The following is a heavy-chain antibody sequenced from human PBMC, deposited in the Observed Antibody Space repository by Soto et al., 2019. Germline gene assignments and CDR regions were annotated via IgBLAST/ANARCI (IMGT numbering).Heavy chain of an antibody. CDR3: SRGGKVGSYYSYGMDV. J-gene: IGHJ6*02. CDR1: GGSIRNYY. CDR2: VHTSGTT. V-gene: IGHV4-4*07. Sequence: QVQLQESGPGLVKPSETLSLTCTVSGGSIRNYYWSWIRQPAGSGLEWIGRVHTSGTTNYNPSLKSRVTMSVDTSKNQFSLKLTSVTAADTAVYYCSRGGKVGSYYSYGMDVWGQGTTVTVSS. D-gene: IGHD3-10*01.